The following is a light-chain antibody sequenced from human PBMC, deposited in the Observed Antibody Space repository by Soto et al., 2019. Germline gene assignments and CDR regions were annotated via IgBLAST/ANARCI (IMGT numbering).Light chain of an antibody. Sequence: ESVLTPALGTSSLYQGERATLSCRASQRVSSSYLAWYQQKPGQAPRLLIYGASTRATGIPDRFSGSGSGTDFTLTISRLEPEDFAVYFCQRYGSSPPFTFGQGTKVDIK. CDR2: GAS. J-gene: IGKJ2*01. V-gene: IGKV3-20*01. CDR1: QRVSSSY. CDR3: QRYGSSPPFT.